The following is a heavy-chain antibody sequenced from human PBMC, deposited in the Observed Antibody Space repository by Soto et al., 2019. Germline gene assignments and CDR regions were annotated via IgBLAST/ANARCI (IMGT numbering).Heavy chain of an antibody. J-gene: IGHJ4*02. CDR1: GGSISSSSYY. CDR2: IYYSGST. D-gene: IGHD3-9*01. V-gene: IGHV4-39*07. Sequence: PSETLSLTCTVSGGSISSSSYYWGWIRQPPGKGLEWIGSIYYSGSTYYNPSLKSRVTLSLDESKNEFSLNVDSITAADTAVYYCARSVILTGGSYKGLIRLHXFDTWGPGTLVTVSS. CDR3: ARSVILTGGSYKGLIRLHXFDT.